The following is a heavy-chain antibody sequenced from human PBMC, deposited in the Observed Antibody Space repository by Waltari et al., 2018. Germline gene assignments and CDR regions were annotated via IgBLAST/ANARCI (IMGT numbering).Heavy chain of an antibody. CDR2: IYHSGST. V-gene: IGHV4-38-2*02. CDR1: GYSISSGYY. CDR3: ARDRGWNYIWFDP. Sequence: QVQLQESGPGLVKPSETLSLTCAVSGYSISSGYYWGWIRQPPGKGLEWIGSIYHSGSTYYNPSLKSRVTISVDTSKNQFSLKLSSVTAADTAVYYCARDRGWNYIWFDPWGQGTLVTVSS. D-gene: IGHD1-7*01. J-gene: IGHJ5*02.